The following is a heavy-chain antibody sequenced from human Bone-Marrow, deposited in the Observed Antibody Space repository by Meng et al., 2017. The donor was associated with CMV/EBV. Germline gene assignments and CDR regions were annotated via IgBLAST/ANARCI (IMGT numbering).Heavy chain of an antibody. CDR1: GFTFSSYA. V-gene: IGHV3-30-3*01. D-gene: IGHD3-9*01. CDR2: ISYDGSNK. Sequence: QVQLLGSGGGVVQPGRSLRLSCAASGFTFSSYAMHWVRQAPGKGLEWVAVISYDGSNKYYADSVKGRFTISRDNSKNTLYLQMNSLRAEDTAVYYCARDYYHNWGQGTLVTVSS. J-gene: IGHJ4*02. CDR3: ARDYYHN.